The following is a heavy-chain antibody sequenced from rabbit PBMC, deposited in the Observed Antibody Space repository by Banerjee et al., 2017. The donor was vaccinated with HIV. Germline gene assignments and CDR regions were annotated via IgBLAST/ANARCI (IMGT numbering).Heavy chain of an antibody. J-gene: IGHJ4*01. Sequence: QEQLEESGGGLVQPEGSLALTCKASGFDFNVNAMCWVRQAPGKGLEWIACIYNGDGSTYYATWVNGRFSISRSTSLNTVTLQMTSLTAADTATYFCTAYVDCAVCFNLWGQGTLVTVS. CDR3: TAYVDCAVCFNL. CDR1: GFDFNVNA. CDR2: IYNGDGST. V-gene: IGHV1S47*01. D-gene: IGHD6-1*01.